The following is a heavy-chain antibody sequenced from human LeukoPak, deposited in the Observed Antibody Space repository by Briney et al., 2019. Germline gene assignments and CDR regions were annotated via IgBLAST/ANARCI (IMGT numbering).Heavy chain of an antibody. J-gene: IGHJ4*02. CDR2: IRGDGRAT. Sequence: GGSLRLSCAASGFIFTDYWMHWVRQAPGKELVWVARIRGDGRATTYADSVKGRFTISRDNAMNTVFLQMKSLRADDTAVYYCAKYLTIWGSGNFDYWGQGTLVTVSS. CDR3: AKYLTIWGSGNFDY. CDR1: GFIFTDYW. V-gene: IGHV3-74*03. D-gene: IGHD7-27*01.